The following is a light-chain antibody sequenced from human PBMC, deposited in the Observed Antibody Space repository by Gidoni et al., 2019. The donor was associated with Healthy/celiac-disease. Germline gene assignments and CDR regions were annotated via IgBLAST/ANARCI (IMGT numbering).Light chain of an antibody. J-gene: IGKJ3*01. CDR3: QQYGSSPFT. Sequence: EIVLTQSPGTLSLSPGERATLSCRASQSVSSSYLGWYQQKPGQAPRLLIYGASSRATGIPDRFSGSGSGTDFTLTISRLEPEDLAVYYCQQYGSSPFTFGPGTKVDIK. CDR1: QSVSSSY. V-gene: IGKV3-20*01. CDR2: GAS.